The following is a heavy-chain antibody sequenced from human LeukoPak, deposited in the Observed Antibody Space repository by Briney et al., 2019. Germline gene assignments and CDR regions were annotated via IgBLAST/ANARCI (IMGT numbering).Heavy chain of an antibody. J-gene: IGHJ4*02. CDR3: ARGRGSWYGVYFDY. Sequence: PGGSLRLSCAASGFTFTDYWKSWVRQAPGKGLEWVANIKRDGSEKYYVDSVKGRFTISRDNAKNSLYLQMNSLRTEDTAVYYCARGRGSWYGVYFDYWGQGTLVTVSS. CDR1: GFTFTDYW. D-gene: IGHD6-13*01. V-gene: IGHV3-7*01. CDR2: IKRDGSEK.